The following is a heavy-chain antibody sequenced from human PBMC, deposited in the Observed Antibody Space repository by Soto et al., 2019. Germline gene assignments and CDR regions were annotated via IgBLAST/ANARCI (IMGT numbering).Heavy chain of an antibody. D-gene: IGHD2-21*02. CDR3: ARASVVVTTIPSAFDV. Sequence: PGESLKISCTVSGNTFNAYWIGSVLQMPGKGLEWVGIIFPGDSDTRYSPSFQCQVTISVDKSIHTAYLQWSSLTASDTAIYFCARASVVVTTIPSAFDVWGQGTVVTVSS. CDR1: GNTFNAYW. CDR2: IFPGDSDT. V-gene: IGHV5-51*01. J-gene: IGHJ3*01.